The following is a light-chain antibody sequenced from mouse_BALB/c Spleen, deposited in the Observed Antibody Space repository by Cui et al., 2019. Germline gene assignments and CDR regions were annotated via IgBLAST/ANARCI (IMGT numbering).Light chain of an antibody. V-gene: IGKV4-55*01. CDR1: SSVSY. CDR2: DTS. CDR3: QQWSSYPRT. Sequence: QIVPIQSPAIMSASPGEKVTMTCSASSSVSYMYWYQQKPGSSPRLLIYDTSNLASGVPVRFSCSWSGISYSLTISRIEAEDAATYYCQQWSSYPRTFGGGTKLEIK. J-gene: IGKJ1*01.